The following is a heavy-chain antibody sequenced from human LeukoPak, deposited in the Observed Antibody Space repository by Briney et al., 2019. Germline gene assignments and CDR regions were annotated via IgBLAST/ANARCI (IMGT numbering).Heavy chain of an antibody. J-gene: IGHJ6*04. Sequence: GGSLILSCAAAGFTFDDYAIHWVRQAPGKGLEWVSLISWDGGSTYYADSVKGRFTISRDNSKNSLYLQMNSLRAEDTALYYCAKVAMVRGVITRYYYYGMDVWGKGTTVTVSS. D-gene: IGHD3-10*01. V-gene: IGHV3-43D*04. CDR1: GFTFDDYA. CDR3: AKVAMVRGVITRYYYYGMDV. CDR2: ISWDGGST.